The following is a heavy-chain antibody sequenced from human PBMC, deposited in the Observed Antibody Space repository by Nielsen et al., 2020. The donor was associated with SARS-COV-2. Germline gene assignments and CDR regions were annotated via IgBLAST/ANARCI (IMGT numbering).Heavy chain of an antibody. CDR3: ARDGDYVLYHYYYYYGMDV. J-gene: IGHJ6*02. CDR2: ISKTSTRI. D-gene: IGHD4-17*01. V-gene: IGHV3-23*01. CDR1: GFNFNNYA. Sequence: GESLKISCAASGFNFNNYAMNWVRQAPGKGLEWISDISKTSTRIYYADSVKGRITVSRDNSKNTLYLQMNSLRAEDTAVYYCARDGDYVLYHYYYYYGMDVWGQGTTVTVSS.